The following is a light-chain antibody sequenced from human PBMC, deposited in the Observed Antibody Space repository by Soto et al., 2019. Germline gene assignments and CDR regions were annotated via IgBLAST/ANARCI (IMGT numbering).Light chain of an antibody. J-gene: IGKJ1*01. CDR1: QRVSSHS. CDR2: GAS. V-gene: IGKV3-20*01. Sequence: EIVLTQSPGTLSLSPGERATLSCRASQRVSSHSLAWYQQKPGQAPRTLIYGASRRATGIPDRFSASGSGTDFTLTMSRLEPEDFAVYYCHHYPRSSWTFGQGTKVEVK. CDR3: HHYPRSSWT.